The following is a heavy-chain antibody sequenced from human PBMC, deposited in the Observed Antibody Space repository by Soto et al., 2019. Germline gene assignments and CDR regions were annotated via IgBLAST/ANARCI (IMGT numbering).Heavy chain of an antibody. CDR3: TRVIVIVGAATYFDY. D-gene: IGHD1-26*01. J-gene: IGHJ4*02. CDR1: GFTFGDYA. V-gene: IGHV3-49*04. Sequence: EVQLVESGGGLVQPGRSLRLSCTASGFTFGDYAMSWVRQAPGKGLEWVGFIRSKAYGGTTEYAASVKGRFTISRDDSKSIAYLQMNSLKTEDTAVYYCTRVIVIVGAATYFDYWGQGTLVTVSS. CDR2: IRSKAYGGTT.